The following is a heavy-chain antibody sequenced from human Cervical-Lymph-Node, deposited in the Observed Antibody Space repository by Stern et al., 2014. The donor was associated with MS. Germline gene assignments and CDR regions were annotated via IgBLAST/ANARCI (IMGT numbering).Heavy chain of an antibody. D-gene: IGHD1-14*01. Sequence: VQLVESGGGLVKPGGSLRLSCVASGFTFSDHYMSWIRQAPGRGLECVSYSSNSGSLVNYDDSVKGRFTSSRDKAKDSLYLQMNSLRAEDTAVYYCSREPGLTDYWGQGTMVSVSA. V-gene: IGHV3-11*01. CDR2: SSNSGSLV. J-gene: IGHJ4*02. CDR1: GFTFSDHY. CDR3: SREPGLTDY.